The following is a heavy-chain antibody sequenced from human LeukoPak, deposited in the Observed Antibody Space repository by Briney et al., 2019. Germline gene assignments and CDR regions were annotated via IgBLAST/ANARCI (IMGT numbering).Heavy chain of an antibody. D-gene: IGHD5-12*01. CDR2: MSYDGNNR. V-gene: IGHV3-30*18. CDR1: GFTFSIYG. J-gene: IGHJ6*02. Sequence: GGSLRLSCAASGFTFSIYGMYWVRQAPGKGLEWVAAMSYDGNNRYYADSVKGRFTISRDNSKNTLYLQMNSLRAEDTAVYYCAKDGRGYDLYYYYGMDVWGQGTTVTVSS. CDR3: AKDGRGYDLYYYYGMDV.